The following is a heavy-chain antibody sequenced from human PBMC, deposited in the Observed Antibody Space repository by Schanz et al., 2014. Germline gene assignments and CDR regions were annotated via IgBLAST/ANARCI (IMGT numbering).Heavy chain of an antibody. D-gene: IGHD6-13*01. J-gene: IGHJ4*02. CDR3: TKPPPAYTSTWYTYYFDY. Sequence: EVRLLESGGGLVQPGGSLRLSCVGSGFTFGSYAMNWVRQAPGKGLEWVSTIRTSASDTFYADSVKGRFTISRDNSQNTLYLQMISLGVDDTAVYYCTKPPPAYTSTWYTYYFDYWGQGTLVTVSS. V-gene: IGHV3-23*01. CDR2: IRTSASDT. CDR1: GFTFGSYA.